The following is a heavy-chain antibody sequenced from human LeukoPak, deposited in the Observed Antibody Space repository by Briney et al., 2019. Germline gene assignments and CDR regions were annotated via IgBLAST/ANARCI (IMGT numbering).Heavy chain of an antibody. CDR3: ARAGRRDSSAYYYGY. CDR2: ISNDGGYN. J-gene: IGHJ4*02. V-gene: IGHV3-30*04. CDR1: GFTFSDYA. Sequence: GGSLRLSCAASGFTFSDYAMHWVRQAPGKGLEWVAVISNDGGYNYYVDSVKGRFTISRDNSKNTLSVQMNSLRAEDTAMYYCARAGRRDSSAYYYGYWGQGTLVTVSS. D-gene: IGHD3-22*01.